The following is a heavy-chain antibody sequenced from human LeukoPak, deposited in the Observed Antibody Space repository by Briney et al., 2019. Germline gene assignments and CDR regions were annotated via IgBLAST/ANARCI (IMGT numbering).Heavy chain of an antibody. CDR1: GFSLSDYY. CDR3: ARGRQGSYYTFQV. V-gene: IGHV3-11*01. J-gene: IGHJ4*02. CDR2: VTSTGRST. Sequence: NPGGSLRLSCAVSGFSLSDYYMNWVRQAPGKGVEWISYVTSTGRSTNYADSVKGRFTISRDSAKNSVSLQLSSLTAEDTAVYYCARGRQGSYYTFQVWGQGTLVSVSS. D-gene: IGHD1-26*01.